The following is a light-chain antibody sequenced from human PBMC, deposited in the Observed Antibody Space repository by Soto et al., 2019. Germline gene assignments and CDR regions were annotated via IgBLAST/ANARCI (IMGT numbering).Light chain of an antibody. CDR1: SSNIGTNY. CDR2: RND. V-gene: IGLV1-47*01. J-gene: IGLJ2*01. Sequence: QSVLTQPPSASATPGQRVTISCSGSSSNIGTNYVYWYQHLPGTAPKLLIYRNDQRPSGVPDRFSGSMSGTAASLAIGGLRSEDEADYYCAAWDGSLNVVLFGGGTKLTVL. CDR3: AAWDGSLNVVL.